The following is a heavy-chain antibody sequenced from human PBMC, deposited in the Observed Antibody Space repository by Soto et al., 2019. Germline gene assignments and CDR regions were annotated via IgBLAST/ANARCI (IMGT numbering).Heavy chain of an antibody. CDR1: GFSLRNVW. Sequence: GGSLRLSCAVSGFSLRNVWMNWVRQAPGKGSEWVGRIRNDGTSEYAAPVKGRFTISRDDSENTLYLQMQSLKADDTAMYYCSHGYAQYFESWGPGTLVTVS. J-gene: IGHJ4*02. CDR2: IRNDGTS. CDR3: SHGYAQYFES. D-gene: IGHD5-12*01. V-gene: IGHV3-15*07.